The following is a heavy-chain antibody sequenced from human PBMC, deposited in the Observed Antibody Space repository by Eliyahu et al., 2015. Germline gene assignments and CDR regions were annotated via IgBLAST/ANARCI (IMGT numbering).Heavy chain of an antibody. CDR3: ARGHGAFDP. Sequence: EVKKPGSSVKVSCKAPGDTFSSDAISWVRQAPGQGLEWMGVIVPIFGTTNYDQKFLGRVSITADESTSTAYMELSRLRFDDTAVYYCARGHGAFDPWGQGTLVTVSS. CDR2: IVPIFGTT. D-gene: IGHD3-16*01. CDR1: GDTFSSDA. J-gene: IGHJ5*02. V-gene: IGHV1-69*01.